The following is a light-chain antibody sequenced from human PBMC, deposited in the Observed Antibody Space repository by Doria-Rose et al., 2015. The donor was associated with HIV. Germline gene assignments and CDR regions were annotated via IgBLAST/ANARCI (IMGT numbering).Light chain of an antibody. CDR3: YQYGTSWT. V-gene: IGKV3-20*01. CDR2: DGS. J-gene: IGKJ1*01. Sequence: DIVMTQSSGTLSLSPGERATLSCRASQSFSSTYLAWYQQKPGQAPSLLIYDGSTRATGIPDRFSASGSGTDFTLTINRLEPEDFALYYCYQYGTSWTFGQGTKVEI. CDR1: QSFSSTY.